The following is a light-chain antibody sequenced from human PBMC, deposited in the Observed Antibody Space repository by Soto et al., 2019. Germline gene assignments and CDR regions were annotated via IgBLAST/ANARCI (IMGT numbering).Light chain of an antibody. Sequence: EIMMTQSPPTLSVSPGERATLSCRASQSVSSSLAWYQQKPGQAPRLLIYGASTRATGTPARFSGSGSGTEFTLTISSLQSEDFAVYYCQQYKNWTPITFGQGTRLEIK. CDR2: GAS. V-gene: IGKV3-15*01. J-gene: IGKJ5*01. CDR1: QSVSSS. CDR3: QQYKNWTPIT.